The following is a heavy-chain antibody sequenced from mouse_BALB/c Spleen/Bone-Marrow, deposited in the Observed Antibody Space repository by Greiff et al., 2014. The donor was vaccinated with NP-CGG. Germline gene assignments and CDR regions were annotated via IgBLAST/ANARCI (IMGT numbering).Heavy chain of an antibody. V-gene: IGHV5-17*02. J-gene: IGHJ4*01. CDR2: ISSGSNTI. CDR3: ARFKRGPMDY. Sequence: EVKLVESGGGLVQPGGSRKLSCAASGFTFSSFGMHWVRQAPEKGLEWVAYISSGSNTIYYADTVKGRFTISRDNPKNTLFLQMTSLRSDDTAMYYCARFKRGPMDYWGQGTSVTVSS. CDR1: GFTFSSFG.